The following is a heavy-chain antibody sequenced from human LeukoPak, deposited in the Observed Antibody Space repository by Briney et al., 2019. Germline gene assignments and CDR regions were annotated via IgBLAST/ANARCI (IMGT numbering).Heavy chain of an antibody. D-gene: IGHD3-9*01. J-gene: IGHJ3*02. CDR2: INQDESEK. CDR3: ARDWYDNSDAFDI. Sequence: GGSLRLSCAASGFTFVSHWMTWVRQAPGQGLEWVGNINQDESEKYYVDSVKGRFTISRDNAKNSLYLQMNSLRAEDTAVYYCARDWYDNSDAFDIWGQGTMVTVSS. V-gene: IGHV3-7*01. CDR1: GFTFVSHW.